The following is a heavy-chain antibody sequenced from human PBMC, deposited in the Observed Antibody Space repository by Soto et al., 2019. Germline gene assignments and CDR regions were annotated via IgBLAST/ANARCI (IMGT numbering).Heavy chain of an antibody. J-gene: IGHJ6*02. Sequence: ASVKVSCKASGYTFTSYGISWVRQAPGQGLEWMGWISAYNGNTNYAQKLQGRVTMTTDTSTSTAYMELRSLRSDDTAVYYCARDLPPTTGDAAHWNYYYYYYGMDVWGQGTTVTVSS. D-gene: IGHD1-7*01. CDR3: ARDLPPTTGDAAHWNYYYYYYGMDV. CDR1: GYTFTSYG. CDR2: ISAYNGNT. V-gene: IGHV1-18*01.